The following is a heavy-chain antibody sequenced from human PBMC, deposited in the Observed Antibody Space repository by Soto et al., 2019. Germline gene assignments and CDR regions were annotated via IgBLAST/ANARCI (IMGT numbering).Heavy chain of an antibody. CDR2: IYYSGST. D-gene: IGHD3-3*01. CDR3: ATRAADYDFWSGYYSYYYYMDV. CDR1: GGSISSYY. Sequence: SETLSLTCTVSGGSISSYYWSWIRQPPGKGLEWIGYIYYSGSTNYNPSLKSRVTISVDTSKNQFSLKLCSVTAADTAVYYCATRAADYDFWSGYYSYYYYMDVWGKGTTVTVSS. J-gene: IGHJ6*03. V-gene: IGHV4-59*08.